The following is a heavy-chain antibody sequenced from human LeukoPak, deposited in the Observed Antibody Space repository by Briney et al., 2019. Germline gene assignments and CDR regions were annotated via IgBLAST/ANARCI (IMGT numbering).Heavy chain of an antibody. J-gene: IGHJ4*02. CDR1: GGSISSSSYY. CDR2: IYYSGST. CDR3: ASPAGPYDFWSGGPLDY. V-gene: IGHV4-39*01. D-gene: IGHD3-3*01. Sequence: TSETLSLTCTVSGGSISSSSYYWGWIRQPPGKGLEGIGSIYYSGSTYYNPSLKTRVTISVDTSKNQFSLKLSSVTAADTAVYYCASPAGPYDFWSGGPLDYWGQGTLVTVSS.